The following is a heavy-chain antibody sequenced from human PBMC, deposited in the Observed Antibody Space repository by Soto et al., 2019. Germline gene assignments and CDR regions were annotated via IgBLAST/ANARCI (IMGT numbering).Heavy chain of an antibody. CDR2: INPNSGGT. V-gene: IGHV1-2*02. Sequence: QVQLVQSGAEVKKPGASVKVSCRASGYTFSGYSLHWVRQVPGQGPEWMGWINPNSGGTKYAQQFRGRVTMTRDTSISTAYMEMSRLTSDDTAVYYCELPMAVADTFEYWVQGTLVTVSS. D-gene: IGHD6-19*01. J-gene: IGHJ4*02. CDR3: ELPMAVADTFEY. CDR1: GYTFSGYS.